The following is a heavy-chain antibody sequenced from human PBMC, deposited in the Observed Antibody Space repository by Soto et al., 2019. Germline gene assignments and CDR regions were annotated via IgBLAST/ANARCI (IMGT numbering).Heavy chain of an antibody. J-gene: IGHJ5*02. CDR1: GDSVSSDRAA. V-gene: IGHV6-1*01. CDR2: TYYRSKWYN. Sequence: SQTLSLTCAISGDSVSSDRAAWHWIRQSPSRGLEWLGRTYYRSKWYNDYEVSVKSRITINPDTSKNQFSLQLNSVTPEDTAVYYCAREGAGWFDPWGQGTPVTVSS. CDR3: AREGAGWFDP. D-gene: IGHD3-16*01.